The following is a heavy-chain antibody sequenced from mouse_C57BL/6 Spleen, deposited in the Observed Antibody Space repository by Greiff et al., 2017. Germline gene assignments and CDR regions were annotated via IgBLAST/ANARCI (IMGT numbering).Heavy chain of an antibody. V-gene: IGHV5-4*01. J-gene: IGHJ1*03. Sequence: EVQVVESGGGLVKPGGSLKLSCAASGFTFSSYAMSWVRQTPEQRLEWVATISDGGSYTYYPDNVKGRFTISRDNAKNNLYLQMSQLKSEDTAMYYCARATIVTRYFEGWGTGTTVTVAS. D-gene: IGHD2-5*01. CDR2: ISDGGSYT. CDR1: GFTFSSYA. CDR3: ARATIVTRYFEG.